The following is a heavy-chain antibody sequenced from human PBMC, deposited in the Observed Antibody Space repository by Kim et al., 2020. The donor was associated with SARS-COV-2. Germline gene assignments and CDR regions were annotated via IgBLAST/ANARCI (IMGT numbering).Heavy chain of an antibody. V-gene: IGHV4-4*02. Sequence: SETLSLTCAVSGGSISSSNWWSWVRQPPGKGLEWIGEIYHSGSTNYNPSLKSRVTISVDKSKNQFSLKLSSVTAADTAVYYCARGERYDSSGYPKYYFDYWGQGTLVTVSS. CDR3: ARGERYDSSGYPKYYFDY. CDR1: GGSISSSNW. D-gene: IGHD3-22*01. J-gene: IGHJ4*02. CDR2: IYHSGST.